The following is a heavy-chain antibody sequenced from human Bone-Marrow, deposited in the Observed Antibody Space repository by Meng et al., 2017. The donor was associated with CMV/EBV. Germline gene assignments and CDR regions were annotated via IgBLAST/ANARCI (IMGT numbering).Heavy chain of an antibody. V-gene: IGHV3-43D*03. D-gene: IGHD5/OR15-5a*01. J-gene: IGHJ4*02. CDR1: GFSFDDYA. CDR2: ISWDGGST. Sequence: GGSLRLSCAASGFSFDDYAMHWVRQAPGKGLEWVSLISWDGGSTYYADSVKGRFTISRDNSKNSLYLQMNSLRAEDTAVYYCARVDRVYGWGQGTLVTVSS. CDR3: ARVDRVYG.